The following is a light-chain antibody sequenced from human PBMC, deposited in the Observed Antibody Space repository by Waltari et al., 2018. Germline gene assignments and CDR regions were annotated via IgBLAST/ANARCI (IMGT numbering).Light chain of an antibody. CDR3: QHRSVWPLT. J-gene: IGKJ4*01. V-gene: IGKV3-11*01. Sequence: IVLTQSPAPLSLFPGERATLTCRASQLVRSYLAWYQQKPGQAPRLLIYYASNRATGIPVRFSGSGSGTDFTLTISSLEPEDFAVYYCQHRSVWPLTFGGGTKVEIK. CDR1: QLVRSY. CDR2: YAS.